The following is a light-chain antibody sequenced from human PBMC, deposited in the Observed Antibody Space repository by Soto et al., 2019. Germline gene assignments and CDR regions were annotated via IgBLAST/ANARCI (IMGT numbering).Light chain of an antibody. Sequence: EIVLTQSPATLSLSPGERVTLSCRASQIVSNSLVWYQQKPGQAPRPLIYDASKRATGIPARFSGSGSGTEFTLTISSLEPEDFAVYYCQQRGNWPLTFGGGTRVEIK. CDR2: DAS. J-gene: IGKJ4*01. V-gene: IGKV3-11*01. CDR3: QQRGNWPLT. CDR1: QIVSNS.